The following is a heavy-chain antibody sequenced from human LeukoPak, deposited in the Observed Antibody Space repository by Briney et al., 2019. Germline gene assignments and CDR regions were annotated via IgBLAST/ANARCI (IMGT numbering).Heavy chain of an antibody. V-gene: IGHV1-46*01. CDR1: GGTFSSYA. Sequence: ASVKVSCKASGGTFSSYAISWVRQAPGQGLEWMGIINPSGGSTSYAQKFQGRVTMTRDTSTSTVYMELSSLRSEDTAVYYCARDRRDGYNYPFDYWGQGTLVTVSS. D-gene: IGHD5-24*01. J-gene: IGHJ4*02. CDR2: INPSGGST. CDR3: ARDRRDGYNYPFDY.